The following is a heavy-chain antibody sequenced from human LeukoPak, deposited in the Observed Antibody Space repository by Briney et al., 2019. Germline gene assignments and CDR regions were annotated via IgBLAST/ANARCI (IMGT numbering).Heavy chain of an antibody. CDR1: GFTFSSYA. D-gene: IGHD3-10*01. V-gene: IGHV3-23*01. J-gene: IGHJ4*02. CDR2: ISGSGGST. Sequence: GGSLRLSCAASGFTFSSYALNWVRQAPGKGLEWVSAISGSGGSTYYADSVKGRFTISRDNSKNTLYLQMNSLRAEDTAVYYCARMYGSGRGGFDYWGQGTLVTVSS. CDR3: ARMYGSGRGGFDY.